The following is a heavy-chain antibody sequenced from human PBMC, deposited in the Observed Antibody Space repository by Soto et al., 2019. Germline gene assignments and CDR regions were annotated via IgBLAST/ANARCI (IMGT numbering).Heavy chain of an antibody. CDR1: GGTFSSHA. D-gene: IGHD2-2*03. V-gene: IGHV1-69*13. J-gene: IGHJ6*02. CDR2: IIPIFGTT. CDR3: GSVGYCSSTNCLFYYYHYGMDV. Sequence: SVKVSCKASGGTFSSHAISWVRQAPGRGLEWMGGIIPIFGTTNYAQNFRARVTSTADESTSTAYMELSSLTSEDTAVYYCGSVGYCSSTNCLFYYYHYGMDVWGQGTTVTVSS.